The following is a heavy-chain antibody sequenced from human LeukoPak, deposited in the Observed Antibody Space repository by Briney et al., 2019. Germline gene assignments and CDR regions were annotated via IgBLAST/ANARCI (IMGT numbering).Heavy chain of an antibody. Sequence: PSETLSLTCTVSGGSISSYYWSWIRQPAGKGLEWIGRIYTSGSTNYNPSLKSRVTMSVDTSKNQFSLKRSSVTAADTAVYYCARDLRGSGSFGWFDPWGQGTLVTVSS. CDR2: IYTSGST. CDR1: GGSISSYY. D-gene: IGHD6-19*01. V-gene: IGHV4-4*07. CDR3: ARDLRGSGSFGWFDP. J-gene: IGHJ5*02.